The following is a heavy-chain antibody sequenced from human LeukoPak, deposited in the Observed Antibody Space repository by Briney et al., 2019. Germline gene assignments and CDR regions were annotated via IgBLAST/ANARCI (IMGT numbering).Heavy chain of an antibody. J-gene: IGHJ4*02. CDR3: ARSSDYGDYD. CDR1: GGSVNSGGYY. Sequence: SETLSLTCTVSGGSVNSGGYYWPWIRQHPGKGLEWLGYTYYSGRTYYNPSLKSRITISLDTSKNQFSLNLTSVSAADTAFYFCARSSDYGDYDWGQGTLITVSS. D-gene: IGHD4-17*01. CDR2: TYYSGRT. V-gene: IGHV4-31*03.